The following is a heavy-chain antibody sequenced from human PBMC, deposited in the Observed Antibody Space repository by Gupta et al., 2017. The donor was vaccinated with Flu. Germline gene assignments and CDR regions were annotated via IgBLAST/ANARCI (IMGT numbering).Heavy chain of an antibody. V-gene: IGHV4-39*01. Sequence: QLQLQESGPGLVKPSETLSLTCTVSGGSISSSSYYWGWIRQPPGKGLEWIGSIYYSGSTYYNPSLKSRVTISVDTSKNQFSLKLSSVTAADTAVYYCAGVCSGGSCYPLGWFDPWGQGTLVTVSS. CDR1: GGSISSSSYY. D-gene: IGHD2-15*01. CDR3: AGVCSGGSCYPLGWFDP. CDR2: IYYSGST. J-gene: IGHJ5*02.